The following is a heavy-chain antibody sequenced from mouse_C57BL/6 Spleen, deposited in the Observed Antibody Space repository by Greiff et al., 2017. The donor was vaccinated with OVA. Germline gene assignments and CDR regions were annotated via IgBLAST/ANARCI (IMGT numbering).Heavy chain of an antibody. V-gene: IGHV5-16*01. J-gene: IGHJ1*03. CDR1: GFTFSDYY. CDR2: INYDGSST. CDR3: ARDYYGTWYFDV. D-gene: IGHD1-1*01. Sequence: DVKLVESEGGLVQPGSSMKLSCTASGFTFSDYYMAWVRQVPEKGLEWVANINYDGSSTYYLDSLKSRFIISRDNAKNILYLQMSSLKSEDTATYYCARDYYGTWYFDVWGTGTTVTVSS.